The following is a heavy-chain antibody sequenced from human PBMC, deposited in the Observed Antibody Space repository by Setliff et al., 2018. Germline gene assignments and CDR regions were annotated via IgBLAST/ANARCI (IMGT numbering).Heavy chain of an antibody. V-gene: IGHV4-39*07. CDR1: GGSISSSSYY. Sequence: SETLSLTCTVSGGSISSSSYYWGWIRQPPGKGLEWIGIIYYSGSTYYNPSLKSRVTISVDTSKNQFSLKLSSVTAADTAVYYCARQQQLVIGSTAYYYYGMDVWGQGTSVTVSS. CDR2: IYYSGST. D-gene: IGHD6-13*01. J-gene: IGHJ6*02. CDR3: ARQQQLVIGSTAYYYYGMDV.